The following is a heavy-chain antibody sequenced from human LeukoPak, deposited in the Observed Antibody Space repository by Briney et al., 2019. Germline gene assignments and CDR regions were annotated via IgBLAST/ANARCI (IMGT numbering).Heavy chain of an antibody. CDR2: ISSSSSYI. V-gene: IGHV3-21*01. J-gene: IGHJ4*01. CDR3: ARDSGYGDPFDY. D-gene: IGHD4-17*01. CDR1: GFTFSSYS. Sequence: PGGSLRLSCAASGFTFSSYSMNWVRQAPGKGLEWVSSISSSSSYIYYADSVKGRFTISRDNAKNSLYLQMNSLRAEDTAVYYCARDSGYGDPFDYWGHGTLVTVSS.